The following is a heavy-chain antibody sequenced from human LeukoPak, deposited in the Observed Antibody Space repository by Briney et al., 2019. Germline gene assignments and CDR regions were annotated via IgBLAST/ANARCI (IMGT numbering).Heavy chain of an antibody. CDR1: GYTFTGYY. J-gene: IGHJ4*02. Sequence: AASVKVSCKASGYTFTGYYMHWVRQAPGQGLEWMGWINPNSGGTNYAQKFQGRVTMTRNTSISTAYMELSSLRSEDTAVYYCARIGGINGDYEGDWGQGTLVTVSS. CDR3: ARIGGINGDYEGD. CDR2: INPNSGGT. V-gene: IGHV1-2*02. D-gene: IGHD4-17*01.